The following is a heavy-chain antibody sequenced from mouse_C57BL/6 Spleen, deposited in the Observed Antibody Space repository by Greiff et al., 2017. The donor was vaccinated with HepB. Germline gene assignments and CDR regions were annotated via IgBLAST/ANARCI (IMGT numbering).Heavy chain of an antibody. CDR2: IDPANGNT. D-gene: IGHD2-10*02. CDR3: ARSKYGNYAMDY. CDR1: GFNIKNTY. V-gene: IGHV14-3*01. Sequence: EVQLQQSVAELVRPGGSVKLSCTASGFNIKNTYMNWVKQRPEQGLEWIGRIDPANGNTKYAPKFKGKATITADKASNTAYLQLSSLTSEDTAIYFCARSKYGNYAMDYWGQGTSVTVSS. J-gene: IGHJ4*01.